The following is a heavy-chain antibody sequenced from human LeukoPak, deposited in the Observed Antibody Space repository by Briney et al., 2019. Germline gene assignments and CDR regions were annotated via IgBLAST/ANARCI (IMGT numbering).Heavy chain of an antibody. D-gene: IGHD6-13*01. V-gene: IGHV1-2*02. J-gene: IGHJ4*02. CDR2: INPNSGGT. CDR3: ARDPWYSGSWYYFDY. Sequence: ASVKVSCKASGYTFTGYYMHWVRQAPGQGLEWMGWINPNSGGTNYAQKFQGRVTMTRDTSISTAYMELSRLRSDDTAVYYCARDPWYSGSWYYFDYWGQGTLVTVSS. CDR1: GYTFTGYY.